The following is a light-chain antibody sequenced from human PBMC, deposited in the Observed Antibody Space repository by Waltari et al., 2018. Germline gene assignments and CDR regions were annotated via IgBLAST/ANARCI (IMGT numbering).Light chain of an antibody. V-gene: IGKV1-6*01. CDR2: AAS. CDR3: QQSYSTPLT. Sequence: AIQMTQSPSSLSASVGDRVTITCRASQGIRNDLGWYQQKPGKAPKVLIYAASSLQSGVPTRFGGSGSGTDFTLTISSLRPEDFATYFCQQSYSTPLTFGGGTTVEI. CDR1: QGIRND. J-gene: IGKJ4*01.